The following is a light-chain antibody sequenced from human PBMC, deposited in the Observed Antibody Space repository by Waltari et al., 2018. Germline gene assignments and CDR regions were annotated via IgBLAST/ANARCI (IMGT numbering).Light chain of an antibody. Sequence: SYELTQPPSVSVSPGQTAAITCSGDALPKQYAYWYQQKPGQAPVLLIYKDTDRPSGIHGRFSGSTSGTTVTLTISGVQAEDEADYYCQSTDRSDRWVFGGGTKLTVL. J-gene: IGLJ3*02. V-gene: IGLV3-25*03. CDR1: ALPKQY. CDR3: QSTDRSDRWV. CDR2: KDT.